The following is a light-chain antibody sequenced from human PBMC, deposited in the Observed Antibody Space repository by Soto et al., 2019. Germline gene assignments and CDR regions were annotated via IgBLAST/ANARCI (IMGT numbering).Light chain of an antibody. V-gene: IGKV3-15*01. CDR1: QSVSSN. Sequence: IVMTQSPATLSVSPGERATLSCRAGQSVSSNLAWYQQKPGQAPRLLIYGASTRATGIPARFSGSGSGTEFTLTISSLQSEDFAVYHCQQYNNWWTFGQGTKVEI. J-gene: IGKJ1*01. CDR2: GAS. CDR3: QQYNNWWT.